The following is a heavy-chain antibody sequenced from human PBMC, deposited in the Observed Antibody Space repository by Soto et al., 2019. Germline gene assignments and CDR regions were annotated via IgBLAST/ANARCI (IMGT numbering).Heavy chain of an antibody. CDR1: GFTFSSYA. D-gene: IGHD1-26*01. CDR3: ARRGSGRYYDY. V-gene: IGHV3-23*01. J-gene: IGHJ4*02. Sequence: EVQLLESGGGLVQPGGSLRLSCAASGFTFSSYAMRWVRQAPVKGLEWVSAISGSGGSTYYADSVKGRFTISRDNSKNTLYLQMNSLKAADTDVYYCARRGSGRYYDYWGQGTLVTVSS. CDR2: ISGSGGST.